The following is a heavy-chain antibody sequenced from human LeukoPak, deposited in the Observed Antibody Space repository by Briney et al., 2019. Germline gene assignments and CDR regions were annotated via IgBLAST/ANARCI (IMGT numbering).Heavy chain of an antibody. V-gene: IGHV3-23*01. CDR2: ISGGGETI. CDR1: GFTFGSYT. CDR3: AKDLNGDGGSLYY. J-gene: IGHJ4*02. Sequence: QTGGSLRLSCAASGFTFGSYTMNWVRQAPGKGLEWVSAISGGGETIYYADSVKGRFAISRDNSKNTLYLQMNGLRAEDTAIYYCAKDLNGDGGSLYYWGQGTLVTVSS. D-gene: IGHD1-26*01.